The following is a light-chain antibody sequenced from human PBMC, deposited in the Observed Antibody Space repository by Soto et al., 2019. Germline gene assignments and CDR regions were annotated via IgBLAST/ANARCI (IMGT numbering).Light chain of an antibody. J-gene: IGKJ5*01. V-gene: IGKV1-39*01. Sequence: DIQLTQSPSFLSASVGDRVTITCRASQSITSYLNWYQQKAGKVPNLLIYGASSLQSGVPSRFSGSGSGTDFTLTISSLQPEDFATYYCQQAYTNPITFGQGTRLEIK. CDR3: QQAYTNPIT. CDR2: GAS. CDR1: QSITSY.